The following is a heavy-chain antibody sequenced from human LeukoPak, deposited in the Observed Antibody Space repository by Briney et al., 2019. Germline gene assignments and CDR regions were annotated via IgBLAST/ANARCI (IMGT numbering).Heavy chain of an antibody. CDR3: ARDRREMATTDAFDI. CDR2: INPSGGST. Sequence: ASVKVSCTSSGYTFTIYYMHWVRQAPGQGLEWMGIINPSGGSTSYAQKFQGRVTMTRDTSTSTVYMELSSLRSEDTAVYYCARDRREMATTDAFDIWGQGTMVTVSS. J-gene: IGHJ3*02. V-gene: IGHV1-46*01. CDR1: GYTFTIYY. D-gene: IGHD5-24*01.